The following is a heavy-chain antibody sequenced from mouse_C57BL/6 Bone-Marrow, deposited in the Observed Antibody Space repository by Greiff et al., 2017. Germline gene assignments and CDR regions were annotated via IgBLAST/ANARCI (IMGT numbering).Heavy chain of an antibody. CDR3: ARQGTVVADWYFDV. Sequence: EVKLMESGGGLVQPGGSLKLSCAASGFTFSDYGMAWVRQAPRKGPEWVAFISNLAYSIYYADTVTGRFTISRENAKNTLYLEMSSLRSEDTAMYYCARQGTVVADWYFDVWGTGTTVTVSS. D-gene: IGHD1-1*01. CDR1: GFTFSDYG. J-gene: IGHJ1*03. V-gene: IGHV5-15*01. CDR2: ISNLAYSI.